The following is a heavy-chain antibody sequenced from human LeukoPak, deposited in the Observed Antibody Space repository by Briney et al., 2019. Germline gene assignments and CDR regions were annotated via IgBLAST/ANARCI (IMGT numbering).Heavy chain of an antibody. CDR3: ARADRGALVQDY. V-gene: IGHV1-18*01. CDR2: SSAYNGNT. J-gene: IGHJ4*02. Sequence: GASVKASCKASGYTFTSYGISWVRQAPGQGLEWMGWSSAYNGNTNYAQKLQGRVTMTTDTSTSTAYMELRSLRSDDTAVYYCARADRGALVQDYWGQGTLVTVSS. D-gene: IGHD6-13*01. CDR1: GYTFTSYG.